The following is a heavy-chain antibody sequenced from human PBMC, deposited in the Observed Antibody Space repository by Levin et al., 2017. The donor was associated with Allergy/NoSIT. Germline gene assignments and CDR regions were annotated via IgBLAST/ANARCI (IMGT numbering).Heavy chain of an antibody. CDR3: ARHSRADVEWLFRNDPFDI. CDR1: GFTFSTYA. Sequence: GSLRLSCAASGFTFSTYAMSWVRQAPGKGLEWIGYISDSGSTHYNPSLKSRVTISVDTSKNQISLELTAVTAADTAVYFCARHSRADVEWLFRNDPFDIWGQGTMVTVSS. J-gene: IGHJ3*02. V-gene: IGHV4-59*08. D-gene: IGHD3-3*01. CDR2: ISDSGST.